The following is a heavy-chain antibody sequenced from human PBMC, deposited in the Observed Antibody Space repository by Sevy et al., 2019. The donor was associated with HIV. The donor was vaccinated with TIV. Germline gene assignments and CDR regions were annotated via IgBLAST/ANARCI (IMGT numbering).Heavy chain of an antibody. CDR3: ATTKDYYENSGDPFDY. J-gene: IGHJ4*02. CDR2: FDPEDDET. D-gene: IGHD3-22*01. CDR1: GYILTELS. Sequence: ASVKVSCKVSGYILTELSMHWVRQVPGKGLEWMGSFDPEDDETIYSQKFQGRVTMTEDTSTDTAYMELSSLRSEDTAVYYCATTKDYYENSGDPFDYWGQGILVTVSS. V-gene: IGHV1-24*01.